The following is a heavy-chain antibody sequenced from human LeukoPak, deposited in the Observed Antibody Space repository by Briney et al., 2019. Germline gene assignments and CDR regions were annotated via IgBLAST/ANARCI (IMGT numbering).Heavy chain of an antibody. D-gene: IGHD1-7*01. Sequence: PSETLSLTCTVSDGSISGYYWGWIRQPPGKGLQWIGSIFHSGNSYYNPSLKSRVTISVDTSKNQFSLKVNSVTAADTAVYYCARVGYNWNLWFDFWGQGTTVTVSS. CDR2: IFHSGNS. J-gene: IGHJ3*01. CDR1: DGSISGYY. CDR3: ARVGYNWNLWFDF. V-gene: IGHV4-38-2*02.